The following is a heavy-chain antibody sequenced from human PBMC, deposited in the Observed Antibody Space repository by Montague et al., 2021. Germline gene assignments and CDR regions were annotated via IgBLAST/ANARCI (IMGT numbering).Heavy chain of an antibody. D-gene: IGHD1-26*01. CDR1: GDSISSKYF. CDR3: AVGSESAWELLHH. J-gene: IGHJ5*02. V-gene: IGHV4-4*02. Sequence: SEPLSLTCTVSGDSISSKYFWSWVRQPLGKGLEWIGEIYHGTTSYSPSLKGRLTVSMDTSKNQFSLKLSSVTAADTAIYYCAVGSESAWELLHHWGQGILVTVSS. CDR2: IYHGTT.